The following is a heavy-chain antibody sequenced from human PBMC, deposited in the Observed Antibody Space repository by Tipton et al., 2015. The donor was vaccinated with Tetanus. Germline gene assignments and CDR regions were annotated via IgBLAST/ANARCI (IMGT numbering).Heavy chain of an antibody. D-gene: IGHD5/OR15-5a*01. V-gene: IGHV3-30*04. Sequence: RSLRLSCAVAGFTFNTYAMHWVRQAPGKGLEWVAIISYDGSKDYYADSVKGRFTISRDNAKNSLYLQMNSLRAEDTALYYCAKAVSYYGMDVWGQGTTVTVSS. CDR3: AKAVSYYGMDV. CDR2: ISYDGSKD. J-gene: IGHJ6*02. CDR1: GFTFNTYA.